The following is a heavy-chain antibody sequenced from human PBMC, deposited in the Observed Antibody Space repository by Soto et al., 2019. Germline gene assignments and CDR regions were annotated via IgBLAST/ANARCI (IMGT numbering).Heavy chain of an antibody. CDR3: ARDLLYYDSSDQVRVAFDI. Sequence: QVQLVQSGAEVKKPGSSVKVSCKASGGTFSSYEISWVRQAPGQGLQWMGGIIPMFGTANYAQKFQGRVTITADESTSTAYMDLSSLRSEDTAVYYCARDLLYYDSSDQVRVAFDIWGQGTMVTVSS. J-gene: IGHJ3*02. D-gene: IGHD3-22*01. CDR1: GGTFSSYE. CDR2: IIPMFGTA. V-gene: IGHV1-69*01.